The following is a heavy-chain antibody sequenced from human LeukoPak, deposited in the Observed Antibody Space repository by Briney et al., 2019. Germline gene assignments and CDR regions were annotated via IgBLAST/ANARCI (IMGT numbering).Heavy chain of an antibody. CDR2: INHSGNT. CDR1: VGSFSAYH. J-gene: IGHJ4*02. Sequence: SETLSLTCAVYVGSFSAYHWSWIRQPPGKGLEWIGEINHSGNTNSNPSLKSRVTIPVDTSKNQFSLKVTSVTAADTAVYYCARGQGSYRFFDYWGQGTLVAVSS. CDR3: ARGQGSYRFFDY. D-gene: IGHD1-26*01. V-gene: IGHV4-34*01.